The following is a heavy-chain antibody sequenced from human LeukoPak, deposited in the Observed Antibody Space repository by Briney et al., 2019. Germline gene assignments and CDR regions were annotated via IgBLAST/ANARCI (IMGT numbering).Heavy chain of an antibody. V-gene: IGHV4-59*01. CDR2: IYYSGST. J-gene: IGHJ5*02. Sequence: SETLFLTCTVSGGSISSYYWSWIRQSPGKGLEWIGYIYYSGSTTYNPSLKSRVTISVDTSKNHFSLKLSSLTAADTAVYYCARGAGLNWFDPWGQGTLVTVSS. CDR3: ARGAGLNWFDP. D-gene: IGHD6-13*01. CDR1: GGSISSYY.